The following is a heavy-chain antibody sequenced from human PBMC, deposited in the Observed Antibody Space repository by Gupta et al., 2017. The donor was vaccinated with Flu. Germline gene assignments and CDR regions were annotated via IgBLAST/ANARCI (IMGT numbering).Heavy chain of an antibody. D-gene: IGHD3-22*01. J-gene: IGHJ4*02. CDR3: ARSPSIIVSHYFDS. V-gene: IGHV5-51*03. CDR1: GYDFTNYW. Sequence: EVQLVQSGAEVKKPGESLKISCKSSGYDFTNYWIGWVRQMPGKGLEWMGIIYPRDSDTRYSPSFQGQVTISADKSISTAYLQWSSLKASDTAMYYCARSPSIIVSHYFDSWGPGTLVTVSS. CDR2: IYPRDSDT.